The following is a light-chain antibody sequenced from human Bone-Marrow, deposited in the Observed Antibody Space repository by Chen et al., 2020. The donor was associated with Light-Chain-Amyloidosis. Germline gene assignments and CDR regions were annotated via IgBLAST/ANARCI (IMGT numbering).Light chain of an antibody. CDR2: WAS. CDR3: HQYFSTPPT. J-gene: IGKJ1*01. V-gene: IGKV4-1*01. CDR1: QGILYSSKNKTY. Sequence: DIVMTQSPDSLAVSLGERATINCRSSQGILYSSKNKTYLAWYQQKPGQPPKMLIYWASTRESGVPDRFSGGGSETDFTLTISSLQAEDVAVYYCHQYFSTPPTFGQGTKVEVK.